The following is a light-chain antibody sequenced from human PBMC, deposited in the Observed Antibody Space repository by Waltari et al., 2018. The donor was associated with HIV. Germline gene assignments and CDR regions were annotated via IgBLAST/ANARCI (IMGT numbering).Light chain of an antibody. Sequence: DMVMTQTPLSLSVTPGQQASIPCKSNQSLQHSNGKTYFYWYLQKSGQPPQLLIYEVSNRFSGVPYRFSGSGSGTDFTLKISRVEAEDVGVYYCLQSLQLPLTFGGGTKVEIK. CDR1: QSLQHSNGKTY. V-gene: IGKV2D-29*01. J-gene: IGKJ4*01. CDR3: LQSLQLPLT. CDR2: EVS.